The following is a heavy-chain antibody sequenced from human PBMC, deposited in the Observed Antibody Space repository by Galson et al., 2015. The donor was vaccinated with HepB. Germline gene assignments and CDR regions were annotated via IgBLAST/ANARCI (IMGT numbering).Heavy chain of an antibody. V-gene: IGHV1-46*01. D-gene: IGHD3-22*01. CDR2: INPSGGST. J-gene: IGHJ4*02. CDR3: ARGPIKNSSGYPFDY. CDR1: GYTFTSYY. Sequence: SVKASCKASGYTFTSYYMHWVRQAPGQGLEWMGIINPSGGSTSYAQKFQGRVTTTRDTSTSTVYMELSSLRSEDTAVYYCARGPIKNSSGYPFDYWGQGTLVTVSS.